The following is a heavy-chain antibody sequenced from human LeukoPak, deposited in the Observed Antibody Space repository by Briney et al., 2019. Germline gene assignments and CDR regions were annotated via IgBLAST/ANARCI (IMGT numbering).Heavy chain of an antibody. CDR1: GFTFSSYA. J-gene: IGHJ6*03. V-gene: IGHV3-64*01. Sequence: PGGSLRPSCAASGFTFSSYAMHWVRQAPGKGLEYVSAISSNGGSTYYANSVKGRFTIARDNSKNTLYLQMGSLRAEDMAVYYCARCPLTQYYYYCYYMDVWGKGTTVTVSS. D-gene: IGHD4/OR15-4a*01. CDR3: ARCPLTQYYYYCYYMDV. CDR2: ISSNGGST.